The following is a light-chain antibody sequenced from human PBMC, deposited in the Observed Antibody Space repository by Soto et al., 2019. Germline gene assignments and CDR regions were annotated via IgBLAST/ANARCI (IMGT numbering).Light chain of an antibody. CDR1: QSVDYNH. CDR2: GAS. J-gene: IGKJ1*01. V-gene: IGKV3-20*01. Sequence: EIVLTQSPGTLSLSPGERATLSCRASQSVDYNHLAWYQQKPGQAPRLLIYGASFRATGVPDRFSASGSGTDFTHTISRLEPEDFSVFYCQHYDNSPWAFGRGTKV. CDR3: QHYDNSPWA.